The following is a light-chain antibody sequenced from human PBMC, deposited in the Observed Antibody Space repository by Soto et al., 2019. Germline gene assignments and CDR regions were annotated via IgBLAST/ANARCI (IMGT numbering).Light chain of an antibody. CDR3: SSYTSSSTLYV. V-gene: IGLV2-14*01. CDR1: SSDVGGYNY. J-gene: IGLJ1*01. Sequence: QSALTQPASVSGSPGQSITISCTGTSSDVGGYNYVSWYQQHPGKAPKLMIYDVSNRPSGVSNRFSGSKSGNTASLTISGLQAEDESYYYCSSYTSSSTLYVFGTGTKLTVL. CDR2: DVS.